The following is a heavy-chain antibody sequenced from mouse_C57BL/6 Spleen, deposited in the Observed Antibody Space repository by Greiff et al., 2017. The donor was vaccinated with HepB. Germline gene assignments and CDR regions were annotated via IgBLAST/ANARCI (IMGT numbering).Heavy chain of an antibody. D-gene: IGHD2-14*01. Sequence: VQLQQSDAELVKPGASVKISCKVSGYTFTDHTIHWMKQSPEPGLDWIGYISPRAGSTKYNEKFKGKVILTADNSSSTAYMQLNSLTSEDSAVDVCARAGDRTRVAYGGKGTLVTVAA. CDR2: ISPRAGST. CDR1: GYTFTDHT. J-gene: IGHJ3*01. CDR3: ARAGDRTRVAY. V-gene: IGHV1-78*01.